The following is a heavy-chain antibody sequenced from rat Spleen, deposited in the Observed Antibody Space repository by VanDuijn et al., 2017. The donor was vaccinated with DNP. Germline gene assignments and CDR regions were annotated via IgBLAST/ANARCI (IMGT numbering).Heavy chain of an antibody. CDR3: ARVGDLHDGGDGDVLDA. J-gene: IGHJ4*01. CDR2: ISYDGGIT. Sequence: EVQLVETGGGLVQPGRSLKLSCAASGFTFSNYGMAWVRQAPTKGLEWVAYISYDGGITAYGDSVKGRFTISRDNAKSTLYLQMNSLRSEDTATYYCARVGDLHDGGDGDVLDAWGQGTSVTVSS. CDR1: GFTFSNYG. V-gene: IGHV5-22*01. D-gene: IGHD1-12*02.